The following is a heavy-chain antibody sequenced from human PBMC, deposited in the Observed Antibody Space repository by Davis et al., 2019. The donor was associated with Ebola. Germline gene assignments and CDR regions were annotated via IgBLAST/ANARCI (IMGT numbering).Heavy chain of an antibody. V-gene: IGHV3-33*01. CDR3: ARIAGEGSPDV. CDR2: IWYDGSNK. D-gene: IGHD6-13*01. J-gene: IGHJ6*02. Sequence: GGSLRLSCAASGFTFSSYGMHWVRQAPGKGLEWVAVIWYDGSNKYYADSVKGRFTISRDNSKNTLYLQMYSLRAEDTAVYYCARIAGEGSPDVWGQGTTVTVSS. CDR1: GFTFSSYG.